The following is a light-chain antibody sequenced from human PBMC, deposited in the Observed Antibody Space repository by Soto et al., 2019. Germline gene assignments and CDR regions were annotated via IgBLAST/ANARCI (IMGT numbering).Light chain of an antibody. CDR2: DVT. J-gene: IGLJ1*01. CDR3: CSYAGTPRYV. CDR1: SGDVGYYNY. V-gene: IGLV2-11*01. Sequence: QSALTQPRSVSGSPGQSVTISCTGTSGDVGYYNYVSWYQQHPGKAPKVMIYDVTERPSGVPVRFSGSKSGNTASLTISGLQAEDEADYYCCSYAGTPRYVLGTGTKVTVL.